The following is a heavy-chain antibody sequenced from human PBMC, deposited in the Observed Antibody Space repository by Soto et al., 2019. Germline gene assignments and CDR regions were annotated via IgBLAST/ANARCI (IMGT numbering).Heavy chain of an antibody. J-gene: IGHJ4*02. D-gene: IGHD2-21*02. CDR3: AKVLLASGGGDY. CDR1: GFTFSSYA. Sequence: EVHLLESGGGLVQPGGSLRLSCAASGFTFSSYAMSWVRQAPGKGLEWVSAISGRGDSTYYADSVKGRFTVSRDNSKSTVFLQMNSLGAEDTAIYYCAKVLLASGGGDYWGQGTLVTVSS. V-gene: IGHV3-23*01. CDR2: ISGRGDST.